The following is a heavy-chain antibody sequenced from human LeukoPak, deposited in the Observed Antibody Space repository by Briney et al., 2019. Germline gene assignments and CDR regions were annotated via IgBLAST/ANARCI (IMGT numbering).Heavy chain of an antibody. Sequence: GGSLRLSCAASGFTFSSYAMHWVRQAPGKGLEWVAVISYDGSNKYYADSVKGRFTISRDNSKNTLYLQMNSLRAEDTAVYYCARAPRGLLWFGELTFDYYYMDVWGKGTTVTVSS. V-gene: IGHV3-30*04. CDR2: ISYDGSNK. D-gene: IGHD3-10*01. J-gene: IGHJ6*03. CDR3: ARAPRGLLWFGELTFDYYYMDV. CDR1: GFTFSSYA.